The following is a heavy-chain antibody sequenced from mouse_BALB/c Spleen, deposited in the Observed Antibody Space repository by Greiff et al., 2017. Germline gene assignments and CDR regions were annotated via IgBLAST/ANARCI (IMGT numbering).Heavy chain of an antibody. J-gene: IGHJ2*01. CDR1: GFSLTSYG. D-gene: IGHD2-4*01. CDR3: DRDRDCDVGTDY. CDR2: IWAGGST. Sequence: VMLVESGPGLVAPSQSLSITCTVSGFSLTSYGVHWVRQPPGKGLEWLGVIWAGGSTNYNSALMSRLSISKDNSKSQVFLKMNSLQTDDTAMYCYDRDRDCDVGTDYWGQGTTLTVSS. V-gene: IGHV2-9*02.